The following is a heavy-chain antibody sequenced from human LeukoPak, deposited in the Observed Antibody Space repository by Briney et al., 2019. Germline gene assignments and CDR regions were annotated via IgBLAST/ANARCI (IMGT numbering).Heavy chain of an antibody. CDR1: GFTFSSYG. Sequence: GGSLRLSCAASGFTFSSYGMHWVRQAPGKGLEWVAVISYDGSNKYYADSVKGRFTISRDNSKNTLYLQMNSLRSDDTAVYYCARDRTHTALLDYWGQGTLVTVSS. J-gene: IGHJ4*02. D-gene: IGHD5-18*01. V-gene: IGHV3-30*03. CDR3: ARDRTHTALLDY. CDR2: ISYDGSNK.